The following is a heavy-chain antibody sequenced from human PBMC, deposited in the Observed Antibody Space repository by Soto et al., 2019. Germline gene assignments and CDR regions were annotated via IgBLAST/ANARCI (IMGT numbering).Heavy chain of an antibody. CDR2: IYYSGST. D-gene: IGHD2-15*01. V-gene: IGHV4-59*08. Sequence: SETLSLTCTVSGGSISSYYWSWIRQPPGKGLEWIGYIYYSGSTNYNPSLKSRVTISVDTSKNQFSLKLSSVTAADTAVYYCARSVRYCSGGSCYFTRDAFDIWGQGTMVTV. CDR1: GGSISSYY. J-gene: IGHJ3*02. CDR3: ARSVRYCSGGSCYFTRDAFDI.